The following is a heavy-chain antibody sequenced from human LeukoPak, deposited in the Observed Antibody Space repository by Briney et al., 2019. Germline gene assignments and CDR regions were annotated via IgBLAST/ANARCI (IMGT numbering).Heavy chain of an antibody. CDR1: GFTFSNAW. CDR2: IKSKTDGGTT. D-gene: IGHD3-3*01. Sequence: GGSLRLSCAASGFTFSNAWMSWVRQAPGKGLEWVGRIKSKTDGGTTDYAAPVKGRFTISRDDSKNTLYLQMNRLKTEDTAVYYCPKESVPGSDFWSDHISNWLDPWGQGTLVTVPA. CDR3: PKESVPGSDFWSDHISNWLDP. J-gene: IGHJ5*02. V-gene: IGHV3-15*01.